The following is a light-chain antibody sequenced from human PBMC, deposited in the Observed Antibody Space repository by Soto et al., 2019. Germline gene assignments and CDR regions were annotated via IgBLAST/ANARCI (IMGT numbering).Light chain of an antibody. Sequence: EIVMTQSPATLSVSPGERATLSCRASQSVSNNLAWYQQKPGQAPRLLIYGASTRATSTPARFSGSGSGTEFTLTISSLQSEDFGVYYCQQYNNWPPWTFGQGTKVEIK. J-gene: IGKJ1*01. CDR3: QQYNNWPPWT. V-gene: IGKV3-15*01. CDR1: QSVSNN. CDR2: GAS.